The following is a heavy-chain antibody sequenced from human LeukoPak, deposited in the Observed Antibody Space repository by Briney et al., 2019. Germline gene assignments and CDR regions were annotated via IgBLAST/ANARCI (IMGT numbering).Heavy chain of an antibody. D-gene: IGHD4-17*01. V-gene: IGHV4-39*01. CDR3: ARRFGDYVPFDY. CDR1: GGSISSSSYY. J-gene: IGHJ4*02. Sequence: KPSETLSLTCTVSGGSISSSSYYWGWIRQPPGKGLEWIGSIYYSGSTYYNPSPKSRVTISVDTSKNQFSLKLSSVTAADTAVYYCARRFGDYVPFDYWGQGTLVTVSS. CDR2: IYYSGST.